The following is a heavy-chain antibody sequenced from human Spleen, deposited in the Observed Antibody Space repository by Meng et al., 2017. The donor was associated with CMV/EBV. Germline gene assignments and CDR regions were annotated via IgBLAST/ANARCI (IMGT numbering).Heavy chain of an antibody. CDR1: GFTFSDYT. V-gene: IGHV3-21*01. CDR2: ISSGGGYI. J-gene: IGHJ4*02. Sequence: LKISCAASGFTFSDYTMNWVRQAPGKGLEWVSSISSGGGYIYFADSVKGRFTISRDNTRNSLYLQMNSLRDEDTAIYYCARSILGATKPPYDCWGQGTLVTVSS. D-gene: IGHD1-26*01. CDR3: ARSILGATKPPYDC.